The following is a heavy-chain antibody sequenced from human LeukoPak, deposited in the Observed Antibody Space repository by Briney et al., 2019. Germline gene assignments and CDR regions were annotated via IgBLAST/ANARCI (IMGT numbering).Heavy chain of an antibody. V-gene: IGHV3-53*01. J-gene: IGHJ6*02. CDR3: AKDFWSGTGRNYGMGV. Sequence: GGSLRLSCAASGFTVSSNYMSWVRQAPGKGLEWVSVIYSGGSTYYADSVKGRFTISRDNSKNTLYLQMNSLRAEDTAVYYCAKDFWSGTGRNYGMGVWGQGTTVTVSS. CDR1: GFTVSSNY. CDR2: IYSGGST. D-gene: IGHD3-3*01.